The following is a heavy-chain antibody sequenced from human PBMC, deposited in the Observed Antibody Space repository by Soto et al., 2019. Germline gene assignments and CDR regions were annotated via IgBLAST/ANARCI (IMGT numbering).Heavy chain of an antibody. V-gene: IGHV3-9*01. D-gene: IGHD2-2*01. CDR3: AKDMGAYCSSTSCYLFDY. J-gene: IGHJ4*02. CDR1: GFIFDYYA. Sequence: PGESLRLSCAASGFIFDYYAMHWVRQAPGKGLEWVSGISWNSGSVGYADSVKGRFTISRDNAKNSLYLQMNSLRAEDTALYYCAKDMGAYCSSTSCYLFDYWGQGTLVTVSS. CDR2: ISWNSGSV.